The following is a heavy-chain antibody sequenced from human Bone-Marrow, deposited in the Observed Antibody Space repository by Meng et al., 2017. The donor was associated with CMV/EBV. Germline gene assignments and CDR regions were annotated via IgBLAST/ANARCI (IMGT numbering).Heavy chain of an antibody. D-gene: IGHD3-3*01. CDR1: GGSFSGYY. CDR3: ARQRFLEWLSYYYYGMDV. V-gene: IGHV4-34*01. Sequence: SETLSLTCAVYGGSFSGYYWSWIRQPPGKGLEWIGEIKHSGSTNYNPSLKSRVTISVDTSKNQFSLKLSSATAADTAVYYCARQRFLEWLSYYYYGMDVWGQGTTVTVSS. CDR2: IKHSGST. J-gene: IGHJ6*02.